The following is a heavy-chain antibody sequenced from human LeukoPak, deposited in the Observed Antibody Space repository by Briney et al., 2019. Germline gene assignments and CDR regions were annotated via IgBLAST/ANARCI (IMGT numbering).Heavy chain of an antibody. CDR2: IYYSGST. Sequence: SETLSLTCTVSGGSISSGGYYWSWIRQHPGKGLEWIGYIYYSGSTYYNPSLKSRVTISVDTSKNQFSLKLSSVTAADTAVYYCARDQGINSSGYFAFDYRGQGTLVTVSS. CDR3: ARDQGINSSGYFAFDY. D-gene: IGHD3-22*01. CDR1: GGSISSGGYY. J-gene: IGHJ4*02. V-gene: IGHV4-31*03.